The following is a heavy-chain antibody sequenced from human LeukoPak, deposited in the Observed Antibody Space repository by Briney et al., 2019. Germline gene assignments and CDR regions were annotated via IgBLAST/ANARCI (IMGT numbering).Heavy chain of an antibody. J-gene: IGHJ3*02. Sequence: EASVKVSCKASGYTFTGYYMHWMRQAPGQGLEWMGWINPNSGGTNYAQKFQGRVTMTRDTSISTAYMELSRLRSDDTAVYYCASWHYDILTDRNDAFDIWGQGTMVTVSS. CDR2: INPNSGGT. V-gene: IGHV1-2*02. CDR3: ASWHYDILTDRNDAFDI. CDR1: GYTFTGYY. D-gene: IGHD3-9*01.